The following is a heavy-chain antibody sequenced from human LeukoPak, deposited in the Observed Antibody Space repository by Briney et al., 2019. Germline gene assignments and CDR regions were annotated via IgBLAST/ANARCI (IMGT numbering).Heavy chain of an antibody. CDR3: ARHGGGCSSTSCYLDY. J-gene: IGHJ4*02. CDR2: IYPDDSDT. D-gene: IGHD2-2*01. CDR1: GYSFTNYW. V-gene: IGHV5-51*01. Sequence: GESLKISCKGSGYSFTNYWIGWVRQMPGKGLEWMGIIYPDDSDTRYSPSFQGQVTISADKSISTAYLQWSSLKASGTAMYYCARHGGGCSSTSCYLDYWGQGTLVTVSS.